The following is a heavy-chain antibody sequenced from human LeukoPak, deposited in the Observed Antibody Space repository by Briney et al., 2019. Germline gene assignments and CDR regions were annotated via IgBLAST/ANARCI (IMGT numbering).Heavy chain of an antibody. CDR1: GDSITSGGFY. J-gene: IGHJ4*02. D-gene: IGHD3-22*01. CDR2: IYYRART. Sequence: PSETLSLTCTASGDSITSGGFYWSWIRQHPGRGLEWIGYIYYRARTYYNPSLKSRVIVSLDTSKNQFSLNLRSVTAADTAVYYCARDSSGRYYFDHWGRGILVTVSS. V-gene: IGHV4-31*03. CDR3: ARDSSGRYYFDH.